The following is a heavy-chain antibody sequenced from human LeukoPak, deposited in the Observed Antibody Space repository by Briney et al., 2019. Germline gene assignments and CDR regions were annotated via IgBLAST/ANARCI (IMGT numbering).Heavy chain of an antibody. CDR3: ARSPGTMVRGVVYYYYGMDV. CDR2: IWYDGSNK. J-gene: IGHJ6*02. CDR1: GFTFSSYG. D-gene: IGHD3-10*01. Sequence: QSGGSLRLSCAASGFTFSSYGMHWFRQAPGKGLEWVAVIWYDGSNKYYADSVKGRFTISRDSSKNTLYLQMNSLRAEDMAVYYCARSPGTMVRGVVYYYYGMDVWGQGTTVTVSS. V-gene: IGHV3-33*01.